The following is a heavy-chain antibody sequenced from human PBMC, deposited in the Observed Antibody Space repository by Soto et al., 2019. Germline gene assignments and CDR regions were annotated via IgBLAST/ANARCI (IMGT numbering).Heavy chain of an antibody. D-gene: IGHD1-1*01. Sequence: EVQLLESGGGLVQPGGSLRLSCAASGFTFSAYAMGWVRQAPGKGLEWVSIINGGGGATHYADSVKGRFTISRDDSKNTLYAQMNSLRAEDTAVYYCAKFEGHPLEYWYLDFWGRGTLVTVSS. CDR1: GFTFSAYA. V-gene: IGHV3-23*01. J-gene: IGHJ2*01. CDR3: AKFEGHPLEYWYLDF. CDR2: INGGGGAT.